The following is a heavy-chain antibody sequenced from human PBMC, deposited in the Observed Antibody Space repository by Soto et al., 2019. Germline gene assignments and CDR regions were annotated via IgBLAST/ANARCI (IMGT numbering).Heavy chain of an antibody. CDR1: DDSISNIKW. CDR2: MYYSGTT. V-gene: IGHV4-4*02. Sequence: PSETLSLTCSVSDDSISNIKWCSFIRQPPGKGLEWIGEMYYSGTTHYNASLKSRVTISVDTSKNQFSLKLSSVTAADTAVYYCARAMVVTQNCFDPWGQGTLVTVSS. CDR3: ARAMVVTQNCFDP. D-gene: IGHD2-21*02. J-gene: IGHJ5*02.